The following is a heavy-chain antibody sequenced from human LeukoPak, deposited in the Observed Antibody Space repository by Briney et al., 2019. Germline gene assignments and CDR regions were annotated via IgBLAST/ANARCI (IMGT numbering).Heavy chain of an antibody. Sequence: GGSLRLSCAASGFTFSSYWMHWVRQAPGKGLVWVTRISADGSFTLYADSVKGRFTISRGNSKNTLYLQMNSLRAEDTAVYYCAKDLLRYCSSTSCQSSPDYWGQGTLVTVSS. CDR1: GFTFSSYW. V-gene: IGHV3-74*01. CDR3: AKDLLRYCSSTSCQSSPDY. J-gene: IGHJ4*02. CDR2: ISADGSFT. D-gene: IGHD2-2*01.